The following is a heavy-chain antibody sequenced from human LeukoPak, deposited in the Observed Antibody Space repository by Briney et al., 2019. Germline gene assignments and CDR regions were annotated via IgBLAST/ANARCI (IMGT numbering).Heavy chain of an antibody. D-gene: IGHD2-15*01. CDR2: IFTSGIT. J-gene: IGHJ4*02. CDR3: ARGRGRSFLKRRYSEYYFDY. Sequence: KPSETLSLTCTVSGVSISIYYWNWIRQPAGKGLEWIGRIFTSGITNYNPSLKSRVTISVDTSKNQFSLKLSSVTAADTAVYYCARGRGRSFLKRRYSEYYFDYWGQGTLVTVSS. CDR1: GVSISIYY. V-gene: IGHV4-4*07.